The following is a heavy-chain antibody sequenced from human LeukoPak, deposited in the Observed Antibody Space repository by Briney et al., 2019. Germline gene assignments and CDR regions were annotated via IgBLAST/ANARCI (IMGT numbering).Heavy chain of an antibody. CDR1: GGSISSYY. J-gene: IGHJ5*02. V-gene: IGHV4-59*01. CDR3: ARHPYWGSPFDP. CDR2: IYYSGST. D-gene: IGHD7-27*01. Sequence: PSETLSLTCTVSGGSISSYYWSWIRQPPGKGLEWIGYIYYSGSTNYNPSLKSRVTISVDTSKNQFSLKLSSVTAADTAVYYCARHPYWGSPFDPWGQGTLVTVSS.